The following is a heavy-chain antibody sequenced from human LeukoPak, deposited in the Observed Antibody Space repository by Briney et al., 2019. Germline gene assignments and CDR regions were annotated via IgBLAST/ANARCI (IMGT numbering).Heavy chain of an antibody. CDR3: ARDGRYSTTGDWFDP. Sequence: SVKVSCKASGYTFTSYGISWVRQAPGQGLEWMGGIIPIFGTANYAQKFQGRVSITADESTSTAYMELSSLRSEDTAVYYCARDGRYSTTGDWFDPWGQGTLVTVSS. J-gene: IGHJ5*02. V-gene: IGHV1-69*13. CDR2: IIPIFGTA. CDR1: GYTFTSYG. D-gene: IGHD3-9*01.